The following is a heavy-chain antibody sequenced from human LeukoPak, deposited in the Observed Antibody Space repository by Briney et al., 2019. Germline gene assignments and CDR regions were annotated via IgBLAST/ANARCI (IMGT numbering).Heavy chain of an antibody. V-gene: IGHV1-2*02. D-gene: IGHD2-15*01. CDR3: ARRYCSGVSCYPDY. Sequence: ASVKVSCKASGYTFTTFGITWVRQAPGQGLEWMGWINPSGGGTKYAQKFQGRVTMTRDTSISTAYMELSRLTSDDTAVYFCARRYCSGVSCYPDYWGQGTLVTVSS. J-gene: IGHJ4*02. CDR2: INPSGGGT. CDR1: GYTFTTFG.